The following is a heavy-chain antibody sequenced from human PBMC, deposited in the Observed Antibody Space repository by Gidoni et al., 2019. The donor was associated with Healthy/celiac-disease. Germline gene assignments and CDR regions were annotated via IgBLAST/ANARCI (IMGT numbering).Heavy chain of an antibody. D-gene: IGHD3-10*01. Sequence: QVQLQQWGAGLLKPSETLSLTCAVDGGSFSGYYWSWIRQPPGKGLEWIGEINHSGSTNYNPSLKSRVTISVDTSKNQFSLKLSSVTAADTAVYYCARGMGAVRGVINYWGQGTLVTVSS. CDR3: ARGMGAVRGVINY. CDR2: INHSGST. CDR1: GGSFSGYY. J-gene: IGHJ4*02. V-gene: IGHV4-34*01.